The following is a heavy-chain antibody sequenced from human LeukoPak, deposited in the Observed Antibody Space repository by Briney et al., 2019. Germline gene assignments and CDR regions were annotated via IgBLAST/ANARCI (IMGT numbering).Heavy chain of an antibody. D-gene: IGHD2-2*01. J-gene: IGHJ3*02. V-gene: IGHV3-7*03. CDR3: ARVRGGYCSSTSCYLGFGAFDI. Sequence: GGSLSLSCAASGFTFSSYWMTWVRQTPAKGLEGVANIKQDGGEKDYVDSVKGRFTISRDNAKNSLYLQMNSLRAVDTAVYYCARVRGGYCSSTSCYLGFGAFDIWGQGTMVTVSS. CDR1: GFTFSSYW. CDR2: IKQDGGEK.